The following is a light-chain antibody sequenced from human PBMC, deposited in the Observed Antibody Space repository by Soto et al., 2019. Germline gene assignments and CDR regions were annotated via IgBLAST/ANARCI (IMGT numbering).Light chain of an antibody. V-gene: IGKV1-5*03. CDR3: QQYNVLPTWT. CDR2: KAS. J-gene: IGKJ1*01. Sequence: DLQMTQSPSTLSASVGDRVTITCRASQNINIWLAWYQQKPGTAPKLLIYKASTLESWVPSRFSGNGSGTDFTLTISSLQPDDSATYYCQQYNVLPTWTFGQGTKVE. CDR1: QNINIW.